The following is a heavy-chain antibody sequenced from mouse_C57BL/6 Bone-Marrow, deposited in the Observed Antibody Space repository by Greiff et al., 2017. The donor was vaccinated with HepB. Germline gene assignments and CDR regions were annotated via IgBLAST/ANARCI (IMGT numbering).Heavy chain of an antibody. D-gene: IGHD1-1*01. V-gene: IGHV5-15*01. CDR2: ISNLAYSI. J-gene: IGHJ1*03. CDR3: ARLNYGSSYWYFDV. CDR1: GFTFSDYG. Sequence: EVKLMESGGGLVQPGGSLKLSCAASGFTFSDYGMAWVRQAPRKGPEWVAFISNLAYSIYYADTVTGRFTISRANAKNTLYLEMSSLRSEDTAMYYCARLNYGSSYWYFDVWGTGTTVTVSS.